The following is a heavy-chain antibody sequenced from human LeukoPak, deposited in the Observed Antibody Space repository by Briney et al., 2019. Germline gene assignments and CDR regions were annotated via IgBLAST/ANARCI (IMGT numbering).Heavy chain of an antibody. CDR2: IKQDGTEK. CDR1: GFTFSSYW. Sequence: PGGSLRLSCAASGFTFSSYWMSWVRQAPGEGLEWVANIKQDGTEKYYMDSVKGRFSVSRDNAKNSLYLQMNSLRAEDTAVYYCAKDMSPSGSYVPWYFDLWGRGTLVTVSS. J-gene: IGHJ2*01. D-gene: IGHD1-26*01. V-gene: IGHV3-7*05. CDR3: AKDMSPSGSYVPWYFDL.